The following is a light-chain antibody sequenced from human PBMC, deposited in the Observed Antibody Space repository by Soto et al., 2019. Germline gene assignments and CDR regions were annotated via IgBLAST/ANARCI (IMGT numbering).Light chain of an antibody. V-gene: IGKV3D-15*01. CDR1: QSVSST. CDR2: GAS. CDR3: QQYRT. J-gene: IGKJ1*01. Sequence: EIVMTQSPATLSVSPGERATLSCRASQSVSSTLAWYQQKPGQAPRLLIYGASTRATGIPARFSGSGSGTEFTLTISSLQPEDFAVYYCQQYRTFGQGTKVDIK.